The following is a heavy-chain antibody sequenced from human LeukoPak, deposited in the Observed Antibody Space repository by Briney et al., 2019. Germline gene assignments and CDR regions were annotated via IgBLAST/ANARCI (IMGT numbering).Heavy chain of an antibody. J-gene: IGHJ4*02. V-gene: IGHV3-23*01. D-gene: IGHD5-18*01. CDR1: GFTFSSYA. CDR2: ISGNGAST. CDR3: AKGDGYSYGYVDY. Sequence: GGSLRLSCAASGFTFSSYAMSWVRQAPGKGLEWVSTISGNGASTYYADSVKGRFTISRDNPKNTLYLQMNTLRAEDTAVYYCAKGDGYSYGYVDYWGQGTLVTVSS.